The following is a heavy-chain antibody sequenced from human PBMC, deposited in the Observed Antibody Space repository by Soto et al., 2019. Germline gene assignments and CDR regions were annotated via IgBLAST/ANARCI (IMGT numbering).Heavy chain of an antibody. D-gene: IGHD6-19*01. J-gene: IGHJ4*02. CDR1: GYTFTSYG. CDR2: ISAYNGNT. V-gene: IGHV1-18*01. Sequence: ASVKVSCKASGYTFTSYGISWVRQAPGQGLEWMGWISAYNGNTNYAQKLQGRVTMTTDTSTGTAYMELRSLGSDDTAVYYCARAGGGSSGWYCGWCPFDYWGQGTLVTVSS. CDR3: ARAGGGSSGWYCGWCPFDY.